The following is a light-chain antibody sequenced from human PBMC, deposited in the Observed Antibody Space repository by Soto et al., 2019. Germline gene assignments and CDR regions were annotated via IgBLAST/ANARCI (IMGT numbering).Light chain of an antibody. CDR1: QSVYSN. CDR3: QQYNNSPLT. CDR2: GTS. Sequence: EIVMTQSPATLSVSPGERATLSCRASQSVYSNLAWYQQKPGQAPRLLIYGTSTRATGIPARFSGSGSGTEFSLIISSLQSEDFAVYYCQQYNNSPLTFGGGTKVEIK. J-gene: IGKJ4*01. V-gene: IGKV3-15*01.